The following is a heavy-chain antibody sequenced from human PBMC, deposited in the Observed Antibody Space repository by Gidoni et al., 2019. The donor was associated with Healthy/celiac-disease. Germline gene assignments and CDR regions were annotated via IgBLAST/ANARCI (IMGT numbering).Heavy chain of an antibody. Sequence: QVQLVQSGAEVKKPGSSVKVSCKASGGTFSSYAISWVRQAPGQGLEWMGGIIPIFGTANYAQKFQGRVTITADESTSTAYMELSSLRSEDTAVYYCARMAYYYDSSGYHDAFDIWGQGTMVTVSS. J-gene: IGHJ3*02. CDR2: IIPIFGTA. CDR3: ARMAYYYDSSGYHDAFDI. V-gene: IGHV1-69*01. CDR1: GGTFSSYA. D-gene: IGHD3-22*01.